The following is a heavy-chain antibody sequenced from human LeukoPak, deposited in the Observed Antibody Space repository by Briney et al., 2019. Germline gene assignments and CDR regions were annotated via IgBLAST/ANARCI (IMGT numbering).Heavy chain of an antibody. V-gene: IGHV1-18*01. J-gene: IGHJ5*02. CDR1: GYTFTSYG. Sequence: GASVKVSCTASGYTFTSYGISWVRQAPGQGLEWMGWISAYNGNTNYAQKLQGSVTMTTDTSTSTAYMELRSLRSDYTAVYYCARDYCSSTSCYVAFDPWGQGTLVTVSS. D-gene: IGHD2-2*01. CDR3: ARDYCSSTSCYVAFDP. CDR2: ISAYNGNT.